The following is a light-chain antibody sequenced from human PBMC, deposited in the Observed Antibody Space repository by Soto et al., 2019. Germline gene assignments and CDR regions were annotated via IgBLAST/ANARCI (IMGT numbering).Light chain of an antibody. J-gene: IGKJ1*01. CDR2: ASS. Sequence: DIQMTQPPSSLSASVGDRVSITCRASQSISNFLNWYQHKPGKAPRLLIYASSILESGVPSRFSGSGSGTDFTLTISSLQPEDFATYYCQQSYSTPRAFGQGTKVELK. CDR1: QSISNF. CDR3: QQSYSTPRA. V-gene: IGKV1-39*01.